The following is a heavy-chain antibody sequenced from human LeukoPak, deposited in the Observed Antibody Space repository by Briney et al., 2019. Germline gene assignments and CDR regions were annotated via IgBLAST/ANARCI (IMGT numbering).Heavy chain of an antibody. J-gene: IGHJ5*02. D-gene: IGHD2-21*02. Sequence: GGSLRLSCAASGFTFSSYAMSWVRQAPGKGLEWVSAISGSGGSTYYADSVKGRFTISRDNSKNTLYLQMNSLRAEDTAVYYCARALYAAYCGGDCISHNWFDPWAREPWSPSPQ. CDR2: ISGSGGST. CDR1: GFTFSSYA. CDR3: ARALYAAYCGGDCISHNWFDP. V-gene: IGHV3-23*01.